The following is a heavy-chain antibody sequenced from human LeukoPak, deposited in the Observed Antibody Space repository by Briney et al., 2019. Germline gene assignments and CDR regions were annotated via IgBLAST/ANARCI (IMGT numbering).Heavy chain of an antibody. CDR1: GFTFSSYG. V-gene: IGHV3-33*01. Sequence: GRSLRLSCAASGFTFSSYGMHWVRQAPGKGLEWVAVIWYDGSNKYYADSVKGRFTISRDNSKNTLYLQMNSLRAEDTAVYYCARAEGYRAAAGTLNLYYYGVDVWGQGTTVTVSS. CDR3: ARAEGYRAAAGTLNLYYYGVDV. J-gene: IGHJ6*02. D-gene: IGHD6-13*01. CDR2: IWYDGSNK.